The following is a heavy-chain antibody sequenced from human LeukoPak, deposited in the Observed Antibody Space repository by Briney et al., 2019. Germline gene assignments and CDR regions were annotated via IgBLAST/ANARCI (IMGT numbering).Heavy chain of an antibody. D-gene: IGHD3-10*01. V-gene: IGHV3-23*01. CDR1: GFTFSTSA. Sequence: GGSLRLSCSASGFTFSTSAMTWVRQAPGKGPEWVSFISYDGGTTSYSDSVRGRFTISRDNSKNTLYLQMTSLRAEDTAVYYCAKDQGSGSENYSWGYFDYWGQGTLVTVSS. CDR3: AKDQGSGSENYSWGYFDY. J-gene: IGHJ4*02. CDR2: ISYDGGTT.